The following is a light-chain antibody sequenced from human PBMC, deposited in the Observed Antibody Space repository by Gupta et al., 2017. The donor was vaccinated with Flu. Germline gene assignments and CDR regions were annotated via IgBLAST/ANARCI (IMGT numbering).Light chain of an antibody. J-gene: IGLJ3*02. CDR3: QSADSSGPYWV. Sequence: GQTARITCSGDVLAKQYAYWFQKRPGQAPVLLIYKDTERPSGIPERFSGSSSRTTVTLTISGVQAEDETDYYCQSADSSGPYWVFGGGTKLTVL. CDR2: KDT. CDR1: VLAKQY. V-gene: IGLV3-25*03.